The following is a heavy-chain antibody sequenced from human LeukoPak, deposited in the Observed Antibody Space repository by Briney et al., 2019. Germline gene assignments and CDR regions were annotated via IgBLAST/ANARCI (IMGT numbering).Heavy chain of an antibody. CDR2: IYSGGYT. CDR1: GFTVSSTY. D-gene: IGHD6-6*01. V-gene: IGHV3-66*01. J-gene: IGHJ4*02. Sequence: PGGSLRLSCAASGFTVSSTYLNWVRQAPGKGLEWLSVIYSGGYTYYADSVKGRFFISTDISDNMVYLQMNSLSVEDTAVYFCARGRPAHYFDSWGPGTLVTVS. CDR3: ARGRPAHYFDS.